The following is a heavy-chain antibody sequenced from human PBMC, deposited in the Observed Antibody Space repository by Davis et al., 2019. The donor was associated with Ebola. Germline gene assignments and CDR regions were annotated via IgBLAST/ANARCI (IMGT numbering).Heavy chain of an antibody. CDR3: ARDVLWFRELLYPYYYYYGMDV. CDR2: ISAYNGNT. V-gene: IGHV1-18*01. J-gene: IGHJ6*02. CDR1: GYTFTSYG. D-gene: IGHD3-10*01. Sequence: AASVKVSCKASGYTFTSYGISWVRQAPGQGLEWMGWISAYNGNTNYAQKLQGRVTMTTDTSASAAYMELRRLRSDDTAVYYCARDVLWFRELLYPYYYYYGMDVWGQGTTVTVSS.